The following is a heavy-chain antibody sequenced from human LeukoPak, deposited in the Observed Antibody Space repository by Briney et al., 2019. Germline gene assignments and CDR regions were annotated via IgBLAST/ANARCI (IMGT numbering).Heavy chain of an antibody. CDR3: ARDAYNRNDGNWFDP. D-gene: IGHD1-20*01. CDR1: GFTFSRYS. Sequence: PGGSLRLSCAASGFTFSRYSMNWVRQAPGKGLEWVSYISSSSSTIYYADSVKGRFTISRDNAKNSLYLQMNSLRDEDTAVYYCARDAYNRNDGNWFDPWGQGTLVTVSS. V-gene: IGHV3-48*02. CDR2: ISSSSSTI. J-gene: IGHJ5*02.